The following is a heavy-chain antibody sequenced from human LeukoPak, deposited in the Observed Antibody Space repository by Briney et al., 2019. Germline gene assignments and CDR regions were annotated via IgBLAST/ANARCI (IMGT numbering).Heavy chain of an antibody. V-gene: IGHV1-69*13. CDR3: ARTPPIGGGYYFDY. Sequence: SVKVSCKASGGTFSSYAISWVRQAPGQGLEWMGGIIPIFGTANYAQKFQGRVTITADESTSTAYMKLSSLRSEDTAVYYCARTPPIGGGYYFDYWGQGTLVTVSS. J-gene: IGHJ4*02. D-gene: IGHD3-10*01. CDR2: IIPIFGTA. CDR1: GGTFSSYA.